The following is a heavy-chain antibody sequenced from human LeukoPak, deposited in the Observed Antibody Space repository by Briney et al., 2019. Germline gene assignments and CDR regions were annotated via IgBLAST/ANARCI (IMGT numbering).Heavy chain of an antibody. CDR3: ARVWSGYSNSDY. V-gene: IGHV3-48*01. D-gene: IGHD3-3*01. J-gene: IGHJ4*02. Sequence: GGSLRLSCAASGFIFSSYVMTWVRQAPGKGLESVSYISSSGSTILYADSVKGRFTISRDNAKNSLYLQMNSLRGEDTAVYYCARVWSGYSNSDYWGQGTLVTVSS. CDR1: GFIFSSYV. CDR2: ISSSGSTI.